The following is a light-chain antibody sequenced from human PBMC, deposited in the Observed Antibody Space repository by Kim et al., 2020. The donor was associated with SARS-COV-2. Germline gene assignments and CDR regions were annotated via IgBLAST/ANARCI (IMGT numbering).Light chain of an antibody. Sequence: PGQTAGITGSRYKVGDQYGSGDKQKQGQSPVVVIYQDNQRPSRIPERFSGSNAGNTATLTISGTQAMNEADYYCQAWDSSTHNYVYGAGSKITVL. J-gene: IGLJ1*01. CDR2: QDN. V-gene: IGLV3-1*01. CDR3: QAWDSSTHNYV. CDR1: KVGDQY.